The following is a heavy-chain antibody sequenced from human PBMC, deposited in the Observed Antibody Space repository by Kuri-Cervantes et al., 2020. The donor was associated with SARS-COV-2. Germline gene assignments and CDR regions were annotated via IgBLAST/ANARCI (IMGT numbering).Heavy chain of an antibody. V-gene: IGHV3-11*04. J-gene: IGHJ4*02. Sequence: GGSLRLSCTASGFIFSDYYMTWIRQAPGKGLEWVSNIGPSGTTKYYADSVKGRFTISRDNSKNTLYLQMNSLRAEDTAVYYCANTLVWGVDYWGQGTLVTVSS. D-gene: IGHD7-27*01. CDR3: ANTLVWGVDY. CDR1: GFIFSDYY. CDR2: IGPSGTTK.